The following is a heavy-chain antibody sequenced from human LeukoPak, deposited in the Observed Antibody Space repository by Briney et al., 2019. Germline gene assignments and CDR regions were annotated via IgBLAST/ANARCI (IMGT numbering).Heavy chain of an antibody. CDR3: ARLGAAAGSDYYYVDV. J-gene: IGHJ6*03. V-gene: IGHV4-39*01. CDR1: GGSIRSSSSY. D-gene: IGHD6-13*01. Sequence: PSETLSLTCTVSGGSIRSSSSYWAWIRQPPGKGLEWIGTIYYSGSTYYNPSLKSRLTISVDTSKNQFSLKLSSVTAADTAMYYCARLGAAAGSDYYYVDVWGKGTTVTMSS. CDR2: IYYSGST.